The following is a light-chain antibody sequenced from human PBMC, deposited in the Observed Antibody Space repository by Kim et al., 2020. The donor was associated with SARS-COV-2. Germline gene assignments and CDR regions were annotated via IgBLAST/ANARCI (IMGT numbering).Light chain of an antibody. CDR2: AAS. V-gene: IGKV1-16*02. Sequence: ASVGNRVTITCRASRGISNYLAWFQQKPGKAPKSLIYAASRLHTGVPAKFSGSGSGTDFTLTINSLQPEDFATYYCKQYHSYPITFGQGTRLEIK. CDR3: KQYHSYPIT. CDR1: RGISNY. J-gene: IGKJ5*01.